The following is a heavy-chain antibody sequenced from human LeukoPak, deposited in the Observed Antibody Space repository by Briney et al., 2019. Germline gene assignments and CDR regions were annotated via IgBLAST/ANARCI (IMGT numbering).Heavy chain of an antibody. Sequence: GESLKISCKGSGYSFTSYWIGWVRQLPGKGLEWMGIIYPGDSDTRYSPSFQGQVTISADKSISTAYLQWSSLKASDTAMYYCARSMVRGVRWPNWFDPWGQGTLVTVSS. J-gene: IGHJ5*02. CDR3: ARSMVRGVRWPNWFDP. CDR2: IYPGDSDT. V-gene: IGHV5-51*01. D-gene: IGHD3-10*01. CDR1: GYSFTSYW.